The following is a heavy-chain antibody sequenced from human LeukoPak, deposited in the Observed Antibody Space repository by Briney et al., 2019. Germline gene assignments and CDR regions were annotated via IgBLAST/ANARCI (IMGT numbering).Heavy chain of an antibody. CDR3: ARARYSGSYLEDY. V-gene: IGHV3-30*02. D-gene: IGHD1-26*01. Sequence: GGSLRLSCAASGFTFSSYGMHWVRQAPGKGLEWVAFIRYDGSNKYYADSVKGRFTISRDNSKNTLYLQMNSLRAEDTAVYYCARARYSGSYLEDYWGQGTLVTVSS. CDR1: GFTFSSYG. CDR2: IRYDGSNK. J-gene: IGHJ4*02.